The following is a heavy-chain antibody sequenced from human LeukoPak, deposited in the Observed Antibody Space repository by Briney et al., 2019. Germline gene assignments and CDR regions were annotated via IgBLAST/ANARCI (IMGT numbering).Heavy chain of an antibody. CDR2: IYYSGST. D-gene: IGHD1-1*01. J-gene: IGHJ3*02. CDR3: ARDPRWNVRGEAFDI. Sequence: SETLSLTCTVSGASISISSYYWGWIRQPPGKGLEWIGSIYYSGSTYYNPSLKSRVTISVDTSKNQFSLKLSSVTAADTAVYYCARDPRWNVRGEAFDIWGQGTMVTVSS. V-gene: IGHV4-39*07. CDR1: GASISISSYY.